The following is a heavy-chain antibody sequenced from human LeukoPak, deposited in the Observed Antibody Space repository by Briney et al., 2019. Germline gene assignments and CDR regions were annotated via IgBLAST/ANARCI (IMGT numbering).Heavy chain of an antibody. CDR1: GGSISSYY. D-gene: IGHD2-2*02. Sequence: PSETLSLTCTVSGGSISSYYWSWIRQPPGKGLEWIGYIYYSGSTNYNPSLKSRVTISVDTSKNQFSLKLGSVTAADTAVYYCARVALPDCSSTSCYTGGHYYYYMDVWGKGTTVTVSS. CDR2: IYYSGST. V-gene: IGHV4-59*12. J-gene: IGHJ6*03. CDR3: ARVALPDCSSTSCYTGGHYYYYMDV.